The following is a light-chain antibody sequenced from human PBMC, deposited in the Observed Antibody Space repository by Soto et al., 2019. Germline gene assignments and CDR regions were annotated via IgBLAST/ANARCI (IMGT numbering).Light chain of an antibody. CDR3: QHGWAWPPD. Sequence: DIVLTQSPVTLSLSPGDRATLSCRASQSISTYLAWFQQKPGQAPRLLIYDASNRAAGVPARFTGSGSGTDFTLSISSLEHEDFAVYYCQHGWAWPPDFGQGTRLAIK. V-gene: IGKV3-11*01. J-gene: IGKJ5*01. CDR2: DAS. CDR1: QSISTY.